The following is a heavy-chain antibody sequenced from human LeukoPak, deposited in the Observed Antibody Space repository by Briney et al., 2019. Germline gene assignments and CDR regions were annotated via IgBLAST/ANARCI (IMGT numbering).Heavy chain of an antibody. Sequence: GGSLRLSCAACGFTFSSYEMNWVRQAPGKGLEWVSYISSSGSTIYYADSVKGRFISSRDNTKNSLYLQMNSLRAEDTAIYYCARDLRIVSGSYLDYWGQGTLVTVSS. J-gene: IGHJ4*02. CDR1: GFTFSSYE. V-gene: IGHV3-48*03. CDR3: ARDLRIVSGSYLDY. D-gene: IGHD1-26*01. CDR2: ISSSGSTI.